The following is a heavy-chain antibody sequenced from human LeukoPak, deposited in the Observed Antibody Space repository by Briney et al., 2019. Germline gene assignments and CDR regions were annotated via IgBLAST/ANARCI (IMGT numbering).Heavy chain of an antibody. D-gene: IGHD3-16*01. V-gene: IGHV4-4*09. Sequence: PSETLCLTCSVSGGSISGYYWSWIRQPPGQTLEWIGYIYSSGSTNYNPSLQSRVTMSVDTSMNQFSLRLSSVTAADTAVYYCARFTYTTRPSDVWGKGTTVTVSS. CDR2: IYSSGST. CDR1: GGSISGYY. J-gene: IGHJ6*04. CDR3: ARFTYTTRPSDV.